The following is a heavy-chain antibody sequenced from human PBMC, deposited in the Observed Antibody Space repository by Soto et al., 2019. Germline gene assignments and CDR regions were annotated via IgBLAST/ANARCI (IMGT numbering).Heavy chain of an antibody. CDR1: GDTFTFYS. CDR3: ASSYGSGYRAFDY. V-gene: IGHV1-69*02. Sequence: QVQLVQSGAEVKKPGSSVRVSCKASGDTFTFYSINWVRQAPGLGLEWMGRINPILSMSNYAQWFQGRVTMTADKXTSTAYMERSSLRSEDTAMYYCASSYGSGYRAFDYWGQGALVTVSS. CDR2: INPILSMS. D-gene: IGHD3-10*01. J-gene: IGHJ4*02.